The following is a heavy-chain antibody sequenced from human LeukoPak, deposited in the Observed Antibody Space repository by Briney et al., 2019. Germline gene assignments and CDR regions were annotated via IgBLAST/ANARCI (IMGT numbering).Heavy chain of an antibody. J-gene: IGHJ4*02. D-gene: IGHD3-10*01. CDR3: ARGDYYGSGSYYYFDY. V-gene: IGHV3-30-3*01. CDR2: ISYDGSNK. Sequence: GGSLRLSCAASGFTFSSYAMSWVRQAPGKGLEWVAVISYDGSNKYYADSVKGRFTISRDNSKNTLYLQMNSLRAEDTAVYYCARGDYYGSGSYYYFDYWGQGTLVTVSS. CDR1: GFTFSSYA.